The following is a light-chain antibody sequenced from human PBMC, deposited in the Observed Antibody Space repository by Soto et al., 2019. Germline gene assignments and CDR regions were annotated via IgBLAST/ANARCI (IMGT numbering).Light chain of an antibody. CDR2: GNI. CDR1: NSNIGAGYD. CDR3: QSYDSRLSGSV. V-gene: IGLV1-40*01. J-gene: IGLJ2*01. Sequence: QSVLTQPPSVSGAPGQRVTISCTGSNSNIGAGYDVHWYQQFPGTAPKLLIYGNINRPSGVPDRFSGSKSGPSASLAITGLQAEDEADYYCQSYDSRLSGSVFGGGTKLTVL.